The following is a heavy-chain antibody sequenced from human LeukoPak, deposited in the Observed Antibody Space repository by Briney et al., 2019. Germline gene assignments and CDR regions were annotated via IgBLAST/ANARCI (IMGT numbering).Heavy chain of an antibody. D-gene: IGHD6-19*01. CDR1: GFTFSSYS. V-gene: IGHV3-48*04. CDR3: ARRESTGTKWGIAVAGTKSDAFDI. J-gene: IGHJ3*02. Sequence: GGSLRLSCAASGFTFSSYSMNWVRQAPGKGLEWVSYISSSGSTIYDADSVKGRFTISRDNAKNSLYLQMNSLRAEDTAVYYCARRESTGTKWGIAVAGTKSDAFDIWGQGTMVTVSS. CDR2: ISSSGSTI.